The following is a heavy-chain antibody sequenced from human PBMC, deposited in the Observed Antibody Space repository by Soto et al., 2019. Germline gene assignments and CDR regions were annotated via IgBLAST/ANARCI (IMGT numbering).Heavy chain of an antibody. CDR2: IYYSGST. CDR1: GGSISSSSYY. J-gene: IGHJ6*02. CDR3: ARHEKLDHYYYYGMDV. D-gene: IGHD6-13*01. V-gene: IGHV4-39*01. Sequence: PSETLSLTCTVSGGSISSSSYYWGWIRQPPGKGLEWIGSIYYSGSTYYNPSLKSRVTISVDTSKNQFSLKLSSVTAADTAVYYCARHEKLDHYYYYGMDVWGQGTTVTVSS.